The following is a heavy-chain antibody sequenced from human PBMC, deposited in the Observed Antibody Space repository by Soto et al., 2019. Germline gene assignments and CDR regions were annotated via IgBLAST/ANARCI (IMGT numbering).Heavy chain of an antibody. CDR1: GFTFSSYG. Sequence: GGSLRLSXAASGFTFSSYGMHWVRQAPGKGLEWVAVISYDGSNKYYADSVKGRFTISRDNSKNTLYLQMNSLRAEDTAVYYCAKHRYCSGGSCYYYYGMDVWGQGTTVTVSS. V-gene: IGHV3-30*18. J-gene: IGHJ6*02. D-gene: IGHD2-15*01. CDR3: AKHRYCSGGSCYYYYGMDV. CDR2: ISYDGSNK.